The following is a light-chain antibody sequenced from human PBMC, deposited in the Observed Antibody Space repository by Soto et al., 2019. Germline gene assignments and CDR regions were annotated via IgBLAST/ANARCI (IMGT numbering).Light chain of an antibody. V-gene: IGKV3-11*01. CDR3: QQRSNWPPVN. CDR2: DAS. CDR1: QSVSSY. Sequence: EIVLTQSPATLSLSPGERATLSCRASQSVSSYLAWYQQKPGQAPRLLIYDASNRATGIPARFSGSGSGTDFTLTISSLEPEDFAMYYCQQRSNWPPVNFGGGTKLEIK. J-gene: IGKJ4*01.